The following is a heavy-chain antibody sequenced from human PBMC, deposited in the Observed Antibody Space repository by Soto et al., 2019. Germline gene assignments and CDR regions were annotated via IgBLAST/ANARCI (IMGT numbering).Heavy chain of an antibody. CDR2: LYPKSGNA. CDR1: GYIFTNFD. V-gene: IGHV1-8*01. J-gene: IGHJ4*02. CDR3: VRSNDPLDY. D-gene: IGHD1-1*01. Sequence: ASVKVSCKTSGYIFTNFDMSWVRQAPGQGLEWMGWLYPKSGNADYSQKFQGRVAMTRNTSISTAYMELTNLRFEDTAVYYCVRSNDPLDYWGQGTLVTV.